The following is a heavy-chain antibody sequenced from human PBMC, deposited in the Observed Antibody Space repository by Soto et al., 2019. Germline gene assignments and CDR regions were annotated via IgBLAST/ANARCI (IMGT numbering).Heavy chain of an antibody. CDR2: INHSGST. CDR3: ARRESNWFDP. CDR1: GGSFSGYY. V-gene: IGHV4-34*01. J-gene: IGHJ5*02. Sequence: SETLSVTCAVYGGSFSGYYWSWIRQPPGKGLEWIGEINHSGSTNYNPSLKSRVTISVDTSKNQFSLKLSSVTAADTAVYYCARRESNWFDPWGQGTLVTVSS.